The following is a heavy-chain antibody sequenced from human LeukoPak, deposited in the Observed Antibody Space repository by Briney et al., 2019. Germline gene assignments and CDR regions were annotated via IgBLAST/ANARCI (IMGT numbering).Heavy chain of an antibody. D-gene: IGHD1-14*01. CDR2: ISSSGRTI. Sequence: PGGSLRLSCAASGFTFSSNSMNWVRQAPGKGLEWVSYISSSGRTIYYADSVKGRFTISRDNAKNSLYLQMNSLRAEDTGVYYCTRDGKGGSRVGYYFDYWGQGTLVTVSS. CDR1: GFTFSSNS. V-gene: IGHV3-48*04. CDR3: TRDGKGGSRVGYYFDY. J-gene: IGHJ4*02.